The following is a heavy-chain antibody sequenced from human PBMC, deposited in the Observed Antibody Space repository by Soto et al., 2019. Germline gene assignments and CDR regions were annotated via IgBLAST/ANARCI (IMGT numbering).Heavy chain of an antibody. D-gene: IGHD3-3*01. CDR2: IRGSGGST. V-gene: IGHV3-23*01. J-gene: IGHJ5*02. Sequence: EVQLLESGGGLVQPGGSLRLSCAASGFTFSRYAISWVRQAPGKGLEWVSAIRGSGGSTYYADSVKGRFTISRDNSKNILYLQMSSLRAEDTAEYYCAKDSNYDFSNWLDPWGKGTMVAVSS. CDR1: GFTFSRYA. CDR3: AKDSNYDFSNWLDP.